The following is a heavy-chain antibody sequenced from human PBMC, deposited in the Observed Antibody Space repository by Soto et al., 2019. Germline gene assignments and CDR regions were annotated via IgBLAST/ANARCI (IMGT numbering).Heavy chain of an antibody. CDR3: AKKVNSGPGSQYFDY. D-gene: IGHD3-10*01. Sequence: GGSLRLSCAASGFTFSSYSMSWVRQAPGKGLEWVSGFRTGGDDGTTYYTDSVKGRFTISRDSSKNTLFLQMNSLRVEDTAIYYCAKKVNSGPGSQYFDYWGQGTLVTVSS. J-gene: IGHJ4*02. CDR1: GFTFSSYS. V-gene: IGHV3-23*01. CDR2: FRTGGDDGTT.